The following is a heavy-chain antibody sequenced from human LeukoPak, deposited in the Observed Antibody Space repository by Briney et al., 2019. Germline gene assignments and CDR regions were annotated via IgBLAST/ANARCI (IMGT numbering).Heavy chain of an antibody. CDR2: ISSSGSTI. D-gene: IGHD3-22*01. V-gene: IGHV3-11*01. J-gene: IGHJ4*02. CDR3: AKVDYYDSSGYFDY. Sequence: GGSLRLSCAASGFTFSDYYMSWIRQAPGKGLEWVSYISSSGSTIYYADSVKGRFTISRDNAKNSLYLQMNSLRAEDTAVYYCAKVDYYDSSGYFDYWGQGTLVTVSS. CDR1: GFTFSDYY.